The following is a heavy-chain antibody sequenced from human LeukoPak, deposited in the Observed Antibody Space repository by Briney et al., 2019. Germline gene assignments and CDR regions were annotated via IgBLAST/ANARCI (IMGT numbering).Heavy chain of an antibody. D-gene: IGHD1-14*01. J-gene: IGHJ4*02. CDR3: AKAALGIYTQHDD. CDR2: ISSSSSYI. V-gene: IGHV3-21*04. Sequence: AGGSLRLSCAASGFTFSTYSMNWVRQAPGKGLEWVSSISSSSSYIYYADSVKGRFTISRDNAKNSLYLQMNSLRAEDTAVYYCAKAALGIYTQHDDWGQGTLVTVSS. CDR1: GFTFSTYS.